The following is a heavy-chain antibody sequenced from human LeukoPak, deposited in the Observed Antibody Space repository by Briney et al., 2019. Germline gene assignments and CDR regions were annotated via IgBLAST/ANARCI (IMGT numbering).Heavy chain of an antibody. CDR1: GGTFSSYA. CDR2: INPNSGGT. J-gene: IGHJ4*02. CDR3: ARTGIAVASDY. V-gene: IGHV1-2*06. D-gene: IGHD6-19*01. Sequence: VASVKVSCKASGGTFSSYAISWVRQAPGQGLEWMGRINPNSGGTNYAQKFQGRVTMTRDTSISTAYMELSRLRSDDTAVYYCARTGIAVASDYWGQGTLVTVSS.